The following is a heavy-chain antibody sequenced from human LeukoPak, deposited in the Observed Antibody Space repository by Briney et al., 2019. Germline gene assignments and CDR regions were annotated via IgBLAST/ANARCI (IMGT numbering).Heavy chain of an antibody. Sequence: PGGSLRLSCAASGFTFTTYWMTWVRQAPGKGLEWVANIKQDGSDKYYVDSVKGRFTISRDNARKSVYLQMNSLRAEDTAIYYCAKDFFRTPNYYDSRGYYFDYWGQGTLVTVSS. V-gene: IGHV3-7*01. CDR2: IKQDGSDK. J-gene: IGHJ4*02. CDR1: GFTFTTYW. D-gene: IGHD3-22*01. CDR3: AKDFFRTPNYYDSRGYYFDY.